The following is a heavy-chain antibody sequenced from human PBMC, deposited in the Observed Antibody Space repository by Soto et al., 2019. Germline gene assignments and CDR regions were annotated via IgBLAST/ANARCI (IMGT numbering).Heavy chain of an antibody. J-gene: IGHJ2*01. CDR2: IYHSGST. CDR1: GGSISSGGYS. Sequence: QLQLQESGSGLVKPSQTLSLTCAVSGGSISSGGYSWSWIRQPPGKGLEWIGYIYHSGSTYYNPSLKSRGTLSVDRSKNQSSLKLSSVTAADTAVYYCARDEGKWYFDLWGRGTLVTVSS. V-gene: IGHV4-30-2*01. CDR3: ARDEGKWYFDL.